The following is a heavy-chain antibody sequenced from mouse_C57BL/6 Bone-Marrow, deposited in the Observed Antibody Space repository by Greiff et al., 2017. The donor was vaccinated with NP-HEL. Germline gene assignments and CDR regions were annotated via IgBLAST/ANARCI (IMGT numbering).Heavy chain of an antibody. CDR2: IYPRSGNT. D-gene: IGHD2-2*01. J-gene: IGHJ2*01. CDR3: ARSGSYGYRDF. CDR1: GYTFTSYG. V-gene: IGHV1-81*01. Sequence: QVQLQQSGAELVRPGASVKLSCKASGYTFTSYGMSWVKQRTGKGLEWIGEIYPRSGNTNYNEKFKGKATLTAAKSSSTAYMELRSLTSEDSAVYVGARSGSYGYRDFWGQGTTLTVSS.